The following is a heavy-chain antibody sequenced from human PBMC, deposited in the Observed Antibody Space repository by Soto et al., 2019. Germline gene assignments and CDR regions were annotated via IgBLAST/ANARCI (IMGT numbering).Heavy chain of an antibody. V-gene: IGHV3-23*01. D-gene: IGHD6-6*01. CDR3: AKGSSSIAARPVDY. Sequence: GGSLRLSCAASGFTFSSYGMSWVRQAPGKGLEWVSTISGSGGSTYYADSVKGRFTISRDNSRNTLFLQMNSLRAEDTAIYYCAKGSSSIAARPVDYWGQGTLVTVSS. CDR2: ISGSGGST. CDR1: GFTFSSYG. J-gene: IGHJ4*02.